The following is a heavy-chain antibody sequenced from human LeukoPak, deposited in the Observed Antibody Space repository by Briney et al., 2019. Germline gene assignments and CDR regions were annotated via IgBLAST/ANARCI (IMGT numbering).Heavy chain of an antibody. CDR2: INPSGGST. V-gene: IGHV1-46*01. J-gene: IGHJ4*02. D-gene: IGHD1-20*01. Sequence: GASVKVSCKASGYTFTNYYMHWVRQAPGQGLEWMGIINPSGGSTTYPQKFQGRVTMTRDTSTSTVYMDLSSLRSDDTAIYYCARAGITGTFDSWGQGTLSPSPQ. CDR1: GYTFTNYY. CDR3: ARAGITGTFDS.